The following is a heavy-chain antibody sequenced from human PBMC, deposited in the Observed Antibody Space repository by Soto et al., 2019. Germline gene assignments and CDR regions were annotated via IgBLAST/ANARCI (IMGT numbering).Heavy chain of an antibody. CDR3: AKDQSERSNLAVYYYYYMDV. Sequence: PGGSLRLSCAASGFTFSSYAMSWVRQAPGKGLEWVSAISGSGGSTYYADSVKGRFTISRDNSKNTLYLQMNSLRAEDTAVYYCAKDQSERSNLAVYYYYYMDVWGKGTTVTVSS. CDR1: GFTFSSYA. J-gene: IGHJ6*03. CDR2: ISGSGGST. D-gene: IGHD4-4*01. V-gene: IGHV3-23*01.